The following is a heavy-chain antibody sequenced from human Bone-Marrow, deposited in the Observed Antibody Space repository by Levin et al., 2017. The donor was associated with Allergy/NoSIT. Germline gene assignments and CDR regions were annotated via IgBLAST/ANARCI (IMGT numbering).Heavy chain of an antibody. CDR1: GFTVNSNY. D-gene: IGHD6-6*01. J-gene: IGHJ4*02. CDR2: IFAGGST. V-gene: IGHV3-66*01. CDR3: VKTSSF. Sequence: LSLTCAASGFTVNSNYMSWVRQAPGKGLEWVSVIFAGGSTYYADSVKGRFTISRDNSKNMLYFQMNNLRAEDTAIYYCVKTSSFWGQGTLVTVSS.